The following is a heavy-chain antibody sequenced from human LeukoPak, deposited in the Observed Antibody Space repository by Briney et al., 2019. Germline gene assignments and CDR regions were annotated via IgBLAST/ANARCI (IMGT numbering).Heavy chain of an antibody. CDR1: GFTFSSYD. J-gene: IGHJ5*02. CDR2: IGTAGDT. V-gene: IGHV3-13*01. Sequence: GGSLRLSCAASGFTFSSYDMHWVRQATGKGLEWVSAIGTAGDTYYPGSVKGRFTISRENAKNSLYLQMNSLRAGDTAVYYCARGRYSSGWYGGPGWFDPWGQGTLVTVSS. D-gene: IGHD6-19*01. CDR3: ARGRYSSGWYGGPGWFDP.